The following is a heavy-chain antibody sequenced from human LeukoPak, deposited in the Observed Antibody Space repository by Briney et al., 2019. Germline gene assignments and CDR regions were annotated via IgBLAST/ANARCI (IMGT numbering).Heavy chain of an antibody. D-gene: IGHD1-26*01. V-gene: IGHV1-18*01. CDR1: GGTFSSYA. CDR2: ISAYNGNT. J-gene: IGHJ4*02. CDR3: ARDGLYSGSYPSPGY. Sequence: ASVKVSCKASGGTFSSYAISWVRQAPGQGLEWMGWISAYNGNTNYAQKLQGRVTMATDTSTSTAYMELRSLRSDDTAVYYCARDGLYSGSYPSPGYWGQGTLVTVSS.